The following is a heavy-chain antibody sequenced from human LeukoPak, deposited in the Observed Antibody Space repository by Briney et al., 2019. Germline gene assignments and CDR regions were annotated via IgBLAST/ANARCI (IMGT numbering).Heavy chain of an antibody. CDR3: ARHGTSGIYRRSFDI. Sequence: SLTVSLTCTVSGGSMSSYYWSWIRQPPGKGLEWIGYIYHSGSNNYNTSLKSRVTISVDTSNNQFSLKLNSVTAADTAVYYCARHGTSGIYRRSFDIWGQGTMVTVS. V-gene: IGHV4-59*08. D-gene: IGHD1-26*01. CDR2: IYHSGSN. J-gene: IGHJ3*02. CDR1: GGSMSSYY.